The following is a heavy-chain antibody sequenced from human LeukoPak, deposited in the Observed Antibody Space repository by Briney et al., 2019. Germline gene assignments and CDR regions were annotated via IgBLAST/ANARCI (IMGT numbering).Heavy chain of an antibody. D-gene: IGHD6-19*01. Sequence: PGGSLRLSCAASGFTFSSYEMNWVRQAPGKGLEWVSYISSSGSTIYYADSVKGRFTISRDNAKNSLYLQMNSLRAEDTAVYYCARGRGQWLLTKGFDYWGQGTLVTVSS. CDR2: ISSSGSTI. CDR1: GFTFSSYE. V-gene: IGHV3-48*03. CDR3: ARGRGQWLLTKGFDY. J-gene: IGHJ4*02.